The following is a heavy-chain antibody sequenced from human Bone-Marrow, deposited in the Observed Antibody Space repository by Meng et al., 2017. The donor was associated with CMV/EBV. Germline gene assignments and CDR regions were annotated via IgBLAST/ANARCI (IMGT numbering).Heavy chain of an antibody. CDR3: ARISHRISSSNWLDP. CDR2: IFHSGSA. J-gene: IGHJ5*02. V-gene: IGHV4-38-2*02. CDR1: GYSITRGYY. Sequence: SESLSLTCTVSGYSITRGYYWGWIRQSPVKGLEWIGSIFHSGSAYYNPSLKSRVSISVDTSKNLLSLKVRSGTAAETAVYYCARISHRISSSNWLDPWGQGTLVTVSS. D-gene: IGHD6-6*01.